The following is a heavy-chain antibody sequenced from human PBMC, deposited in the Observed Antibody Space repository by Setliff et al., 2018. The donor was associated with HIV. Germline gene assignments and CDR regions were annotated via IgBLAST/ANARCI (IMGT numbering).Heavy chain of an antibody. D-gene: IGHD2-15*01. J-gene: IGHJ4*02. V-gene: IGHV4-59*01. Sequence: SETLSLTCTVSGGSTSGYYWNWIRQSPGKGLEWIGCVFYSGSANYSPSLKSRVTISAVTSKNQFSLKLSSVTAADTAMYYCARAKGYCNDDGCFSNFDYWGQGTLVTVSS. CDR3: ARAKGYCNDDGCFSNFDY. CDR2: VFYSGSA. CDR1: GGSTSGYY.